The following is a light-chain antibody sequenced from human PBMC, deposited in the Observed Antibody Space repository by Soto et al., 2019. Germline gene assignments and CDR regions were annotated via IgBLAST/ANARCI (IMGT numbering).Light chain of an antibody. Sequence: DIQMTQSPSALSASVGDTVTITCRASQSVSGWLAWYQQKPGKAPKLLIYEVSALPRGLPPSFSGSGSGTQFTLSFSGLQPDDFSSYDCQHYESFSSTFGPGTKV. V-gene: IGKV1-5*01. CDR2: EVS. CDR1: QSVSGW. J-gene: IGKJ1*01. CDR3: QHYESFSST.